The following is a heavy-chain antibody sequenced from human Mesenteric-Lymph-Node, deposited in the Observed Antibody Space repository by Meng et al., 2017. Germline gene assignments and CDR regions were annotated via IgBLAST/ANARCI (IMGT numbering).Heavy chain of an antibody. CDR3: ARRRGGSGRDC. D-gene: IGHD3-10*01. J-gene: IGHJ4*02. V-gene: IGHV4-39*01. Sequence: LQLRESGPGPVKPSETLSLTCTFSGGSISRSNYYWDWIRQPPGKGLEWIGAIYHSGSTSYNPSLQSRVTMFVDTSKNQFSLMLTSVTATDTAVYYCARRRGGSGRDCWGQGTLVTVSS. CDR2: IYHSGST. CDR1: GGSISRSNYY.